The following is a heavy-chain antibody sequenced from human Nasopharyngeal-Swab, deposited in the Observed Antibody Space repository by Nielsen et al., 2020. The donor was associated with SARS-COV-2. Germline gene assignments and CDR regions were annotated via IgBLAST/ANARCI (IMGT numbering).Heavy chain of an antibody. V-gene: IGHV3-7*03. CDR2: IKQDGSEK. J-gene: IGHJ4*02. CDR1: GFTFSRYW. CDR3: AKDGSGSYIAFAYFDC. Sequence: GGSLRLSCAASGFTFSRYWMSWVRQAPGKGLEWVANIKQDGSEKYYVDSVKGRFTISRDNAKNSLYLQMNSLRAEDTALYYCAKDGSGSYIAFAYFDCWGQGTLVTVSS. D-gene: IGHD3-10*01.